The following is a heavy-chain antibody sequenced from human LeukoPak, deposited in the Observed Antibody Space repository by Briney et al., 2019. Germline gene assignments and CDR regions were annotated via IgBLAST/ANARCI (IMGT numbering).Heavy chain of an antibody. V-gene: IGHV4-34*01. J-gene: IGHJ4*02. CDR1: GGSFSGYY. CDR3: ARIAQQLEDY. CDR2: INHSGST. Sequence: SETLSLTCAVYGGSFSGYYRSWIRQPPGKGLEWIGEINHSGSTNYNPSLKSRVTISVDTSKNQFSLKLSSVTAADTAVYYCARIAQQLEDYWGQGTLVTVSS. D-gene: IGHD6-13*01.